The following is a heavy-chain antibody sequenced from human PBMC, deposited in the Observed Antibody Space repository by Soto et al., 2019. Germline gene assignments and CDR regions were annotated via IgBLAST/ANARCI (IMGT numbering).Heavy chain of an antibody. Sequence: QVQLVQSGAEVKKPGASVKVSCKASGYTFISYGISWVRQAPGQGLEWMGWSSAYSGDTIYAQKFQGRVTLTTDTSTSTGYMELRSLRSDDTAVYFCAKEGRGLAAAENWFDPWGQGTLVIVSS. J-gene: IGHJ5*02. CDR1: GYTFISYG. V-gene: IGHV1-18*01. D-gene: IGHD6-13*01. CDR3: AKEGRGLAAAENWFDP. CDR2: SSAYSGDT.